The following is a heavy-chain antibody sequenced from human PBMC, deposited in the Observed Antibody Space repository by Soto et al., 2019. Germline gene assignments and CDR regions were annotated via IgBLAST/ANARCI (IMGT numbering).Heavy chain of an antibody. J-gene: IGHJ4*02. D-gene: IGHD1-26*01. Sequence: ETLSLTCTISGGSISVYYWSWIRQPPGQALEWIGYIYDSGSPYYNPSLRSRVIISADTSKNQISLKLTSATAADTAVYYCARGVGSSPPRYWGRGTLVTVSS. CDR3: ARGVGSSPPRY. V-gene: IGHV4-59*01. CDR1: GGSISVYY. CDR2: IYDSGSP.